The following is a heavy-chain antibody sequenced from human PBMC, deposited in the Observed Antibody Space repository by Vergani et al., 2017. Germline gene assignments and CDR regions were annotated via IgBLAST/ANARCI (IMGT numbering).Heavy chain of an antibody. Sequence: QVQLVESGGGVVQPGTSLRLSCAAYGFTFSSYGMHWVRQAPGKGLEPVAVIWYDGSNKYYADSVKGRFTISRDNSKNTLYLQMNSLRAEDTAVYYCARERREDIVATIRGLRYYYYMDVWDKGTTVTVSS. CDR3: ARERREDIVATIRGLRYYYYMDV. CDR1: GFTFSSYG. D-gene: IGHD5-12*01. CDR2: IWYDGSNK. V-gene: IGHV3-33*01. J-gene: IGHJ6*03.